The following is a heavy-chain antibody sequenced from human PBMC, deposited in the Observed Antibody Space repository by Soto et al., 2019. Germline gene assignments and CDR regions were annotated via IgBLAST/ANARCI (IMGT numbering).Heavy chain of an antibody. V-gene: IGHV3-30*19. J-gene: IGHJ1*01. CDR1: GLTFRSYV. CDR3: ARWGTTGGLDV. Sequence: QVRLVESGGGVVQPGTSLRVSCVGSGLTFRSYVIHWVRQAPGKGLEWVALTSYDGSDKYYDDSVRGRFTISRDNSRNTVDLQMDSLRLEDTALYYCARWGTTGGLDVWGQGTLVSV. D-gene: IGHD3-16*01. CDR2: TSYDGSDK.